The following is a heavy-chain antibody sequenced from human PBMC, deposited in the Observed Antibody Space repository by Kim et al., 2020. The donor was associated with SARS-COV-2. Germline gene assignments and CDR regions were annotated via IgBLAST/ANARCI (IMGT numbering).Heavy chain of an antibody. J-gene: IGHJ4*02. D-gene: IGHD3-22*01. Sequence: GGSLRLSCAASGFTFSSYWMHWVRQAPGKGLVWVSHINSDGSTTTYADSVKGRFTISRDNAKNTLYLQMNSLRVEDTAVYYCASRIVTSFDYWGQGTLVTVSS. CDR1: GFTFSSYW. CDR2: INSDGSTT. CDR3: ASRIVTSFDY. V-gene: IGHV3-74*01.